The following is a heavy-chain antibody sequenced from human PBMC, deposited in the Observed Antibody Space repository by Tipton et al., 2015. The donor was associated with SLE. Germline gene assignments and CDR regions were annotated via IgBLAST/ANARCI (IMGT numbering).Heavy chain of an antibody. V-gene: IGHV3-21*01. Sequence: SLRLSCAASGFTFSSYSMNWVRQAPGKGLEWVSSISSSSIYIYYADSVKGRFTISRDNAKNSLFLQMNSLRAEDTAVYYCAKVGGYYDSSGDIYYFDYWGQGTLVTVSS. D-gene: IGHD3-22*01. CDR1: GFTFSSYS. J-gene: IGHJ4*02. CDR3: AKVGGYYDSSGDIYYFDY. CDR2: ISSSSIYI.